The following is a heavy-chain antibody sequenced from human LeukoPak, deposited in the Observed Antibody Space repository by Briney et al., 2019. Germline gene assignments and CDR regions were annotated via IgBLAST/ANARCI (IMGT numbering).Heavy chain of an antibody. D-gene: IGHD3-10*01. J-gene: IGHJ6*02. V-gene: IGHV1-18*01. CDR2: ISAYNGNT. Sequence: ASVKVSCKASGYTFTSYGISWVRQAPGQGLEWMGWISAYNGNTNYAQKLQGRVTMTTDTSTSTAYMELRSLRSDDTAVYYCARDRWFGELPSPYGMDVWGQGTTVTVSS. CDR1: GYTFTSYG. CDR3: ARDRWFGELPSPYGMDV.